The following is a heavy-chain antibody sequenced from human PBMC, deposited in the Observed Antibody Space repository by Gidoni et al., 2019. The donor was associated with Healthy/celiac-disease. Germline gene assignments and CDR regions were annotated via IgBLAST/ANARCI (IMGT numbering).Heavy chain of an antibody. V-gene: IGHV4-34*01. CDR1: GGSFSGYY. CDR2: INPSGST. D-gene: IGHD6-6*01. J-gene: IGHJ6*02. Sequence: QVQLQQWGAGLLKPSETLSLTCAVYGGSFSGYYWSWIRQPPGKGLEWIGEINPSGSTNYNPSLKSRVTISVDTSKNQFSLKLSSVTAADTAVYYCARGGQLGGHPGYYYYYGMDVWGQGTTVTVSS. CDR3: ARGGQLGGHPGYYYYYGMDV.